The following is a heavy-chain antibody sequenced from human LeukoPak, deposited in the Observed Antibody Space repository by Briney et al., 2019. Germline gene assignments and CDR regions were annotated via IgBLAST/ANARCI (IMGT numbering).Heavy chain of an antibody. D-gene: IGHD3-22*01. CDR3: ATSSGYILTV. V-gene: IGHV4-31*11. CDR1: GGSFSGYY. J-gene: IGHJ3*01. Sequence: SETLSLTCAVYGGSFSGYYWSWIRQHPGKGLEWIGYIYYSGSTYYNPSLKSRVTISVDTSKNQFSLKLSSVTAADTAVYYCATSSGYILTVWGQGTMVTVSS. CDR2: IYYSGST.